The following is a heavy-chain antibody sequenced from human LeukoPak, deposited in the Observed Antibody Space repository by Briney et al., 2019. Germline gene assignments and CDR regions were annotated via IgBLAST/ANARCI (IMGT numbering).Heavy chain of an antibody. V-gene: IGHV3-74*01. CDR1: GFTFSSYW. Sequence: TGGSLRLSCAASGFTFSSYWMHWVRQAPGTGLVWVSRINSDGSSTSYADSVKGRFTISRDNAKNTLYLQMNSLRAEDTAVYYCARVCRIAVAGTDAFDIWGQGTVVTVSA. D-gene: IGHD6-19*01. CDR2: INSDGSST. CDR3: ARVCRIAVAGTDAFDI. J-gene: IGHJ3*02.